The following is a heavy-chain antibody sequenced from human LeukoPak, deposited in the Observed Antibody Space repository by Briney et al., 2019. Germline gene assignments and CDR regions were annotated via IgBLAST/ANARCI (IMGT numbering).Heavy chain of an antibody. V-gene: IGHV3-33*01. CDR2: IWYDGSNK. J-gene: IGHJ4*02. CDR1: GFTFSHCG. Sequence: GGSLRLSCTTSGFTFSHCGMYWVRRAPGKGLEWVAVIWYDGSNKYYADSVKGRFTISRDNSKNTLYLQMNGLRAEDTAVYYCARDRTHYADYWGQGTLVTVSS. CDR3: ARDRTHYADY.